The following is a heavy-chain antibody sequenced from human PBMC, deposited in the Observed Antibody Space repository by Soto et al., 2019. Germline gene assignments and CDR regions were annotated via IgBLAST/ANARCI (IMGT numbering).Heavy chain of an antibody. Sequence: QIQLVQSGAEVKKPGASVKVSCKASGYTFSSYHITWVRQAPGQGLEWMGWISAYNGNTNYAQNLQGRVTMPTAPSTSTAYLELRSLRSADRAVYYCAGDLPPVDYWGQGTLGTVSS. CDR2: ISAYNGNT. CDR3: AGDLPPVDY. V-gene: IGHV1-18*01. CDR1: GYTFSSYH. J-gene: IGHJ4*02.